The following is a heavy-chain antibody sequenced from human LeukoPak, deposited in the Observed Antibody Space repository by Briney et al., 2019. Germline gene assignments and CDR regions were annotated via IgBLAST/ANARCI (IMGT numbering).Heavy chain of an antibody. CDR1: GFTFSSNS. Sequence: KPGGSLRLSCAASGFTFSSNSRSWVGHAPGKGLEWVSYISSSSSYIYYADPVKGRFTIYRDNAKNSLYLQMNSLRAEDTAVYYCARDMEVAAAGTLAFDIWGQGTMVTVSS. CDR3: ARDMEVAAAGTLAFDI. CDR2: ISSSSSYI. J-gene: IGHJ3*02. V-gene: IGHV3-21*01. D-gene: IGHD6-13*01.